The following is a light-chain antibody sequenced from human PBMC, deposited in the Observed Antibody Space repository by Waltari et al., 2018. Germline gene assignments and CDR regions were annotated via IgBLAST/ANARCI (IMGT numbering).Light chain of an antibody. J-gene: IGLJ2*01. CDR1: SSDVGGYNY. Sequence: QSALTQPASVSGSPGQSITISCTGTSSDVGGYNYVSCDQQHPGKAPKLMIYEVSNRPSCVSNRFSGSKSGNTASLPISGLQAEDEADYYCSSYTSSSPVVFGGGTKLTVL. CDR3: SSYTSSSPVV. V-gene: IGLV2-14*01. CDR2: EVS.